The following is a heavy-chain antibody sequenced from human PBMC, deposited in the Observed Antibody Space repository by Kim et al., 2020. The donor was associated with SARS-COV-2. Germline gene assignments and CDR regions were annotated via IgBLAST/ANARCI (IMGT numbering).Heavy chain of an antibody. CDR3: VMDCRPGIWYSASDS. D-gene: IGHD6-13*01. Sequence: GGSLRLSCVAFGFTFSDYRMNWVRQAPGKGLECLSFISNDDGGIYYADSVRGRFTVSRDDAKNSLYLQMNSLTVDDTAVYYFVMDCRPGIWYSASDSWG. CDR1: GFTFSDYR. V-gene: IGHV3-48*01. J-gene: IGHJ5*01. CDR2: ISNDDGGI.